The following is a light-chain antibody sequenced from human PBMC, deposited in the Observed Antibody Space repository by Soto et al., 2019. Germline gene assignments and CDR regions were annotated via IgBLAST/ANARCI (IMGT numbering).Light chain of an antibody. CDR1: QFVNW. Sequence: DIQMTQSPSSVSASVGDRVTITCRASQFVNWLAWYQQKPGKAPELLIYGAASLQSGVPSRFSGSGSGTEFTLTINSLQPEDFAIYYCQQAYSVPFTFGQGTKLEI. V-gene: IGKV1-12*01. CDR2: GAA. CDR3: QQAYSVPFT. J-gene: IGKJ2*01.